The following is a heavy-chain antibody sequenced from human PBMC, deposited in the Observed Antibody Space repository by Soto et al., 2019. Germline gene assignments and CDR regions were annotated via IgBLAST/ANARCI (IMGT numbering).Heavy chain of an antibody. CDR1: GDSIRGGGHY. CDR2: VYHSGST. D-gene: IGHD7-27*01. J-gene: IGHJ4*03. V-gene: IGHV4-31*03. Sequence: QVQLQESGPGLVKPSQTLSLTCRVSGDSIRGGGHYWNWIRQFPGTGLEWIGYVYHSGSTHYNPSLRGRLTISIDTSKNQFSLRLISVTAADTALYYCARDTGLAPTVWGYWGHGTQVTVSS. CDR3: ARDTGLAPTVWGY.